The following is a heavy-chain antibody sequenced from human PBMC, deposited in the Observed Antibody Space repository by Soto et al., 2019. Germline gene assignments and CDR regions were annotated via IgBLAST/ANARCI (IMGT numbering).Heavy chain of an antibody. J-gene: IGHJ4*02. CDR1: GYTLTELS. CDR2: FDPEDGET. Sequence: ASVKVSCKVSGYTLTELSMHWVRQAPGKGLEWMGGFDPEDGETIYAQKFQGRVTMTEDTSTDTAYMELSSLRSEDTAVYYCATAVQLGQLPWYYFVYWGQGTLVTVSS. V-gene: IGHV1-24*01. D-gene: IGHD2-2*01. CDR3: ATAVQLGQLPWYYFVY.